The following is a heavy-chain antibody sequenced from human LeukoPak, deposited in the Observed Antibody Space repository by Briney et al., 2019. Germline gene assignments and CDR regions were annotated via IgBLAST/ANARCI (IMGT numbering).Heavy chain of an antibody. CDR1: GGSISSYY. V-gene: IGHV4-4*09. J-gene: IGHJ4*02. CDR2: IYTSGST. CDR3: ARQREGGLDY. D-gene: IGHD1-26*01. Sequence: PSETLSLTCTVSGGSISSYYWSWIRQPPGKGLEWVGYIYTSGSTNYNPSLKSRVTISVDTSKNQFSLKLSSVTAADTAVYYCARQREGGLDYWGQGTLVTVSS.